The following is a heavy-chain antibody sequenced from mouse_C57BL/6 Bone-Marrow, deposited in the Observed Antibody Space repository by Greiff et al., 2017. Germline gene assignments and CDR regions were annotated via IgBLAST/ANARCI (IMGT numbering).Heavy chain of an antibody. CDR2: IDPEDGDT. CDR1: GFNIKDYY. CDR3: TIYYYGSSYWFAY. D-gene: IGHD1-1*01. Sequence: EVQLQQSGAELVRPGASVKLSCTASGFNIKDYYMHWVKQRPEQGLEWIGRIDPEDGDTEYAPKFQGKATMTADTSSNTAYLQLSSLTSEDTAVYYCTIYYYGSSYWFAYWGQGTLVTVSA. J-gene: IGHJ3*01. V-gene: IGHV14-1*01.